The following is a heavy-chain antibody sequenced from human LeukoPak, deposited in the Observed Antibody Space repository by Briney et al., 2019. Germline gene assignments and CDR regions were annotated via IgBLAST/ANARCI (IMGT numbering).Heavy chain of an antibody. Sequence: GTSLRLSCTASGRSLNNYARHWVRQAPGKGLEWLAGISSDGKDVHYADSVEGRFIISRDRLKNTVYLQMNSLRADDTAVYYCATTPDSETLDYWGQGTLVTVSS. J-gene: IGHJ4*02. V-gene: IGHV3-30*01. CDR2: ISSDGKDV. D-gene: IGHD1-14*01. CDR3: ATTPDSETLDY. CDR1: GRSLNNYA.